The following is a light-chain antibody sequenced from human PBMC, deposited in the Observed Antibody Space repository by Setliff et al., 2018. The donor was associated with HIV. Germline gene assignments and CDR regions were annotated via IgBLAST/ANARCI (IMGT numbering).Light chain of an antibody. CDR1: SSDVGGFDY. V-gene: IGLV2-14*03. CDR2: DVT. J-gene: IGLJ1*01. Sequence: QSVLTQPASVSGSPGQSITISCTGTSSDVGGFDYVSWYQQHPGKAPKLIIYDVTNWPSGISNRFSGSKSGNTASLTISGLQAGDEADYYCSSYTSRMTYVFGTGTKVTVL. CDR3: SSYTSRMTYV.